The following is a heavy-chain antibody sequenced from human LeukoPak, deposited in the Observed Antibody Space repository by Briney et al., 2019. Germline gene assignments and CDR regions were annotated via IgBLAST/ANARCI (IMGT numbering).Heavy chain of an antibody. V-gene: IGHV1-69*06. CDR3: ATRLKDDYGGSFDY. CDR1: GGTFSSYA. Sequence: ASVKVSCKASGGTFSSYAISWVRQAPGQGLEWMGGIIPIFGTANYAQKFQGRVTITADKSTSTAYMELSSLRSEDTAVYYCATRLKDDYGGSFDYWGQGTLVTVSS. CDR2: IIPIFGTA. J-gene: IGHJ4*02. D-gene: IGHD4-23*01.